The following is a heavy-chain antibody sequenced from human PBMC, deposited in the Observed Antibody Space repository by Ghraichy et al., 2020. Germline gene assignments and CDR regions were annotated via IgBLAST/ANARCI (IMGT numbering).Heavy chain of an antibody. CDR3: ATLVGATSYNWFDP. J-gene: IGHJ5*02. Sequence: TLSLTCAVYGGSFSGYYWSWIRQPPGKGLEWIGEINHSGSTNYNPSLKSRVTISVDTSKNQFSLKLSSVTAADTAVYYCATLVGATSYNWFDPWGQGTLVTVSS. CDR1: GGSFSGYY. V-gene: IGHV4-34*01. CDR2: INHSGST. D-gene: IGHD1-26*01.